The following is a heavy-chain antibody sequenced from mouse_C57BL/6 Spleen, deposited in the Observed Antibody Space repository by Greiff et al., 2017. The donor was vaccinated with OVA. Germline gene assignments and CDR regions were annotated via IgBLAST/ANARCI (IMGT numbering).Heavy chain of an antibody. J-gene: IGHJ4*01. D-gene: IGHD4-1*01. CDR2: ISSGGDYI. CDR3: TRELGPPYAMDY. V-gene: IGHV5-9-1*02. CDR1: GFTFSSYA. Sequence: EVKLVESGEGLVKPGGSLKLSCAASGFTFSSYAMSWVRQTPEKRLEWVAYISSGGDYIYYADTVKGRFTISRDNARNTLYLQMSSLKSEDTAMYYCTRELGPPYAMDYWGQGTSVTVSS.